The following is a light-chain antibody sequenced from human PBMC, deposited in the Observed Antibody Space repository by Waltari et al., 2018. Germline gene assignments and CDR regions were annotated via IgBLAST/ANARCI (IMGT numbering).Light chain of an antibody. V-gene: IGKV1-5*03. Sequence: DIQMTQSPSTLSASVGDRVTITCRASQSISNWLAWYQQKPGKAPKLRIYKASSLESGVPSRFSGSGSGTEYTLTINSLQPDDFATYYCQQYSDYSFGQGTKVEVK. J-gene: IGKJ1*01. CDR1: QSISNW. CDR2: KAS. CDR3: QQYSDYS.